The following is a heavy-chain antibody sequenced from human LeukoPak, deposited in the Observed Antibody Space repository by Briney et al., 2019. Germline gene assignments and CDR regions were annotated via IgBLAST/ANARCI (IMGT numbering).Heavy chain of an antibody. D-gene: IGHD7-27*01. J-gene: IGHJ4*02. CDR1: GFTVSSNY. CDR3: AKAQLGAFDY. V-gene: IGHV3-30*02. CDR2: IRYDGSNK. Sequence: GGSLRLSCAASGFTVSSNYMSWVRQAPGKGLEWVAFIRYDGSNKYYADSVKGRFTISRDNSKNTLYLQMNSLRAEDTAVYYCAKAQLGAFDYWGQGTLVTVSS.